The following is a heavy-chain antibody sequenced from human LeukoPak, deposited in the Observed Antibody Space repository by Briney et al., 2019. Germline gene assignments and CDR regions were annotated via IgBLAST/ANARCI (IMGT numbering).Heavy chain of an antibody. CDR1: GASISSYY. J-gene: IGHJ6*03. D-gene: IGHD4-23*01. CDR2: IYYSGST. CDR3: ARDYGGKDYSLKTKRNYYYYYMDV. Sequence: SETLSLTCTVSGASISSYYWSWIRQPPGKGLEWIGYIYYSGSTKYNPSLKSRVTISVDTSKNQFSLKLSSVTAADTAVYYCARDYGGKDYSLKTKRNYYYYYMDVWGKGTTVTVSS. V-gene: IGHV4-59*12.